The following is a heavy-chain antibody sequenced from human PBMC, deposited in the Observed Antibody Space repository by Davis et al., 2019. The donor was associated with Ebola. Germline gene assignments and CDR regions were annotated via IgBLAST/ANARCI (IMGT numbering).Heavy chain of an antibody. CDR3: AHLGPQRYCSGGGCHGYLDY. V-gene: IGHV1-69*13. CDR2: IIPIFGTA. Sequence: AASVKVSCKASGYTLTHYAMNWVRQAPGQGLEWMGGIIPIFGTANYAQKFQGRVTITADESTHTAYMELNGLRPEDTAVYYCAHLGPQRYCSGGGCHGYLDYWGQGTMVTVSS. D-gene: IGHD2-15*01. CDR1: GYTLTHYA. J-gene: IGHJ4*02.